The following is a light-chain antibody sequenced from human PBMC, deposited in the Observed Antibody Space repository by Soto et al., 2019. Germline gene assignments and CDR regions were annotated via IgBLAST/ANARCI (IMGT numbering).Light chain of an antibody. CDR3: RQYGRSLGFA. Sequence: EVVLTQSPGALSLSPGERATLSCRASQSVSSYLAWYQEKPGQGPRLLIYGASTRATGIPDRFSGSGSGTDFTLTISRLDPEDFAVYYCRQYGRSLGFAVGGGTKV. V-gene: IGKV3-20*01. CDR2: GAS. J-gene: IGKJ4*01. CDR1: QSVSSY.